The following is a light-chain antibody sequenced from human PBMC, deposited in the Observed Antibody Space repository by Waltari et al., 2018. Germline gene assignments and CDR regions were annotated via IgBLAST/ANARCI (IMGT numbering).Light chain of an antibody. Sequence: DIVMTQTPLSLSVTPGQPASISCTSSQSLLHSDGETYLVWYLQKPGQPPQLLISKVSNRFSGVPDRFSGSGSGTDFALKISRMEPEDVGVYYCTQSVRLPYTFGQGTKLEIK. CDR2: KVS. CDR3: TQSVRLPYT. V-gene: IGKV2D-29*01. CDR1: QSLLHSDGETY. J-gene: IGKJ2*01.